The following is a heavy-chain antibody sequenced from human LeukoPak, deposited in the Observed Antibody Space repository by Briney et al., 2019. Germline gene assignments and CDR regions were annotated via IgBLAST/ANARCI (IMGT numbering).Heavy chain of an antibody. D-gene: IGHD1-20*01. CDR2: IKSKTDGGTT. Sequence: GGSLRLSCAASGFTFSNAWMSWVRQAPGKGLEWAGRIKSKTDGGTTDYAAPVKGRFTISRDDSKNTLYLQMNSLKTEDTAVYYCTTPSFNYYWGQGTLVTVSS. J-gene: IGHJ4*02. CDR1: GFTFSNAW. CDR3: TTPSFNYY. V-gene: IGHV3-15*01.